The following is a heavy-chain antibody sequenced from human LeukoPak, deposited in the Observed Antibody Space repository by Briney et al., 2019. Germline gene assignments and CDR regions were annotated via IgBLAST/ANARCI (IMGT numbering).Heavy chain of an antibody. J-gene: IGHJ4*02. Sequence: PGGSLTLSCAASGFTFGNYAMSWVRQAPGKGLEWVSAFSGSGGSTYYADSVKGRFTISRDNSKNTLYLQMNSLRAEDTAVYYCAKDVGYCSSTTCYKPFDYWGQGTLVTVSS. CDR2: FSGSGGST. CDR1: GFTFGNYA. V-gene: IGHV3-23*01. CDR3: AKDVGYCSSTTCYKPFDY. D-gene: IGHD2-2*02.